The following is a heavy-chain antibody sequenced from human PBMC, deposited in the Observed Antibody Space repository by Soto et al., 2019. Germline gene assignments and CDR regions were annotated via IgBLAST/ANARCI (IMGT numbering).Heavy chain of an antibody. CDR2: IYHSGST. CDR1: GGSISSSNW. J-gene: IGHJ4*02. V-gene: IGHV4-4*02. Sequence: QVQLQESGPGLVKPSGTLSLTCAVSGGSISSSNWWSWVRQPPGKGLEWIGEIYHSGSTNDNPSLKSRVTRSVDKSKNQCSLKLSPVTAADTAVYYCARAAMGGSSWPFDYWGQGTLVTVSS. D-gene: IGHD6-13*01. CDR3: ARAAMGGSSWPFDY.